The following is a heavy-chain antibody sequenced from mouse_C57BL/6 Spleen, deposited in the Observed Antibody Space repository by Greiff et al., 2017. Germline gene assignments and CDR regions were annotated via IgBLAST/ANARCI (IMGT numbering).Heavy chain of an antibody. Sequence: QVQLQQPGAELVKPGASVKLSCKASGYTFTSYWMHWVKQRPGRGLEWIGRIDPNSGGTKYNEKFKSKATLTVDKPSSTAYMQLSSLTSEDSAVYYCARPQFITTVVATPDWYFDVWGTGTTVTVSS. CDR1: GYTFTSYW. J-gene: IGHJ1*03. D-gene: IGHD1-1*01. CDR3: ARPQFITTVVATPDWYFDV. CDR2: IDPNSGGT. V-gene: IGHV1-72*01.